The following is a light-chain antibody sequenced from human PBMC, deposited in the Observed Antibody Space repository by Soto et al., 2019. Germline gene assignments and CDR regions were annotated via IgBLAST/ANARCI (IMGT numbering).Light chain of an antibody. CDR3: QKYNSYPWT. CDR2: HAY. CDR1: QSISSW. J-gene: IGKJ1*01. V-gene: IGKV1-5*01. Sequence: DIQMTPSPSTLSSSVGDRVPLTCRASQSISSWLAWYQQKQGKAPKLLIYHAYSLESGVTSRFSGSESGTEFTITINSLQHDDFATYYCQKYNSYPWTFGQGTKGDIK.